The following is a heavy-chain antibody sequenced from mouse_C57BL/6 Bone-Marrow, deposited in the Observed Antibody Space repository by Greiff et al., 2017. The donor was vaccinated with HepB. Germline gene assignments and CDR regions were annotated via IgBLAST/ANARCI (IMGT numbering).Heavy chain of an antibody. Sequence: QVQLKESGPGLVAPSQSLSITCTVSGFSLTSYGVHWVRQPPGKGLEWLVEICSDGSTTYNSALKSRLGSSKDNSKSQVFLKMNSLQTDDTAMYYCASRHPFAYWGQGTLVTVSA. J-gene: IGHJ3*01. CDR2: ICSDGST. CDR3: ASRHPFAY. V-gene: IGHV2-6*03. CDR1: GFSLTSYG. D-gene: IGHD3-1*01.